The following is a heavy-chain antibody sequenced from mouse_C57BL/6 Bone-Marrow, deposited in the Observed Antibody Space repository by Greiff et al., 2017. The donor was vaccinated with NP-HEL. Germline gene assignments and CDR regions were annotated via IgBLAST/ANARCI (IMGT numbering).Heavy chain of an antibody. Sequence: EVKLMESGAELVRPGASVKLSCTASGFNIKDDYMHWVKQRPEQGLEWIGWIDPENGDTEYASKFQGKATITADTSSTTAYLQLSSLTSEDTAVYYCTPTYDYAFDYWGQGTTLTVSS. CDR3: TPTYDYAFDY. CDR2: IDPENGDT. J-gene: IGHJ2*01. D-gene: IGHD2-4*01. V-gene: IGHV14-4*01. CDR1: GFNIKDDY.